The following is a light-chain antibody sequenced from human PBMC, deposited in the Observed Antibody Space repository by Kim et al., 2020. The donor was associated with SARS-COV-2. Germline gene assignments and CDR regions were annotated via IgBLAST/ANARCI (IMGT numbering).Light chain of an antibody. CDR1: KLGTKF. V-gene: IGLV3-1*01. J-gene: IGLJ3*02. CDR3: QAWDDTSAV. CDR2: QTA. Sequence: SYELTQPPSVSLSPGQTASIACSGDKLGTKFVHWYQQKSGQSPALVIYQTARRPSGIPERFSGSLSGNTATLTIRGTQAMDEADYFCQAWDDTSAVFGGGTKLTVL.